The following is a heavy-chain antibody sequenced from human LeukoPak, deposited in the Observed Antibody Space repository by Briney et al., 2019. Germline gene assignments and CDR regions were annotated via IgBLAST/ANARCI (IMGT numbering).Heavy chain of an antibody. CDR1: GVSITGYY. J-gene: IGHJ4*02. V-gene: IGHV4-34*01. Sequence: SETLSLTCAVYGVSITGYYWSWLRQTPGRGLEWVGEIHYTGATSYNPSLKSRATISTDTSKNQFSLRLSSVTAADTAVYYCARGNILTGYCFDFWGQGALVTVSS. CDR2: IHYTGAT. CDR3: ARGNILTGYCFDF. D-gene: IGHD3-9*01.